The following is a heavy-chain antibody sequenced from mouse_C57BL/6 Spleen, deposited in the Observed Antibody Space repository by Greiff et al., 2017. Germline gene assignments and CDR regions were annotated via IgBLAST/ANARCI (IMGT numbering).Heavy chain of an antibody. Sequence: VQLKQPGAELVKPGASVKLSCKASGYTFTSYWMHWVKQRPGQGLEWIGMIHPNSGSTNYNEKFKSKATLTVDKSSSTAYMQLSSLTSEDSAVYYCGSIYYYGSSPSMGYWGQGTSVTVSS. CDR1: GYTFTSYW. CDR2: IHPNSGST. CDR3: GSIYYYGSSPSMGY. V-gene: IGHV1-64*01. J-gene: IGHJ4*01. D-gene: IGHD1-1*01.